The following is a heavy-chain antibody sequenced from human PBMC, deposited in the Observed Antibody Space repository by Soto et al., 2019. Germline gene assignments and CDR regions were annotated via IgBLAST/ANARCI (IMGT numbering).Heavy chain of an antibody. CDR2: ISYDGSNK. CDR3: AKPGGDDYSNYPRGPPRYYFDY. D-gene: IGHD4-4*01. CDR1: GFTFSSYG. V-gene: IGHV3-30*18. J-gene: IGHJ4*01. Sequence: PWGSLRLSCAASGFTFSSYGMHWVRQAPGKGLEWVAVISYDGSNKYYADSVKGRFTISRDNSKNTLYLQMNSLRAEDTAVYYCAKPGGDDYSNYPRGPPRYYFDYGGPGPLVTVS.